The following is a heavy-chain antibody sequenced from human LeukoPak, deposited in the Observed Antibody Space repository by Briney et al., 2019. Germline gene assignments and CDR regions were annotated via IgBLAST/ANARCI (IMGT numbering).Heavy chain of an antibody. V-gene: IGHV4-59*01. CDR2: IYYSGST. Sequence: SETLSLTCTVSGGSISSYYWSWIRQPPGKGLEWIGYIYYSGSTNYNPSLKSRVTISVDTSKNQFSLKLSSVTAADTAVYYCARDGESDYGGSGFRYFDLWGRGTLVTVSS. CDR1: GGSISSYY. CDR3: ARDGESDYGGSGFRYFDL. D-gene: IGHD4-23*01. J-gene: IGHJ2*01.